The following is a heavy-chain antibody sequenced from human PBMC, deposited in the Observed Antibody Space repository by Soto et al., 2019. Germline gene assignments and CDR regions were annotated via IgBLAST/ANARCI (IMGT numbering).Heavy chain of an antibody. CDR1: GGTFSSYA. Sequence: SVKVSCKASGGTFSSYAISWVRQAPGQGLEWMGGIIPIFGTANYAQKFQGRVTITADKSTSTAYMELSSLRSEDTAVYYCAVAARPIDYYYYGMDVWGQGTTVTVSS. J-gene: IGHJ6*02. CDR3: AVAARPIDYYYYGMDV. V-gene: IGHV1-69*06. CDR2: IIPIFGTA. D-gene: IGHD6-6*01.